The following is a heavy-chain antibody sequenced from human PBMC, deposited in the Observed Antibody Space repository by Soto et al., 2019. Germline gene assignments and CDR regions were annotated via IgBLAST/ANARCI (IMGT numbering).Heavy chain of an antibody. D-gene: IGHD6-19*01. CDR2: ISGSGGST. Sequence: EVQLLESGGGLVQPGGSLRLSCAASGFTFSSYAMSWVRQAPGKGLEWVSAISGSGGSTYYADSVKGRFTISRDNSNNTPYKQKNSLRADGTAVKYCAKDRLQSSGCVWGQGPLVTVSP. CDR1: GFTFSSYA. CDR3: AKDRLQSSGCV. J-gene: IGHJ1*01. V-gene: IGHV3-23*01.